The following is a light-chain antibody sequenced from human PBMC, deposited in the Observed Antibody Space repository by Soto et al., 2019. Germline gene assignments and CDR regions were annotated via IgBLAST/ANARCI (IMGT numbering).Light chain of an antibody. CDR3: HQYSGSPWT. J-gene: IGKJ1*01. CDR1: QSVSSSF. Sequence: EIVLTQSPGTLSLSPGERATLSCRASQSVSSSFLGWYQQKPGQAPRLLIYGTSSRATGIPDRFSGSGSGTDFTLTISRLEPEDFAVYYCHQYSGSPWTFGQGTKVEIK. CDR2: GTS. V-gene: IGKV3-20*01.